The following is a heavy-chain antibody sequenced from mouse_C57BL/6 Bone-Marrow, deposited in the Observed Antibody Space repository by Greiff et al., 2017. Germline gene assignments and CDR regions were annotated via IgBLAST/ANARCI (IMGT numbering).Heavy chain of an antibody. D-gene: IGHD2-2*01. CDR2: IDPENGDT. J-gene: IGHJ2*01. CDR3: TTGYYFDY. Sequence: EVQLQESGAELVRPGASVKLSCTASGFNIKDDYMHWVKQRPEQGLEWIGWIDPENGDTEYASKFQGKATIPADTSSNPAYLQLSSLTSEDTAVYYCTTGYYFDYWGQGTTLTVSS. V-gene: IGHV14-4*01. CDR1: GFNIKDDY.